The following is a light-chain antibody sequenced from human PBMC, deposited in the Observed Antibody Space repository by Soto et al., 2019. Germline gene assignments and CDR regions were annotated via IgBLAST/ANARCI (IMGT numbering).Light chain of an antibody. CDR2: DAS. Sequence: IVMTQSPATLSVSPGERATLSCRAGQSVSSNLAWYQQKPGQAPRLLIYDASTRATGIPARFSGSGSGTEFTLTIKSLQSEDFAVYYCQQYHNWLSFGPGTKVDIK. CDR1: QSVSSN. CDR3: QQYHNWLS. J-gene: IGKJ3*01. V-gene: IGKV3-15*01.